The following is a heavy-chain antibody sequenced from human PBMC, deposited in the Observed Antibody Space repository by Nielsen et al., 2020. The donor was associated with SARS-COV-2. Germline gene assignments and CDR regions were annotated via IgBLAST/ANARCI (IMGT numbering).Heavy chain of an antibody. CDR3: ARGPPNY. V-gene: IGHV3-48*01. CDR1: GLTFSIYS. J-gene: IGHJ4*02. CDR2: ISTSSSI. Sequence: GGSLRLSCAASGLTFSIYSMNWVRQAPGKGLEWVSFISTSSSIYYADSVKGRFTISRDNAKNSLYLQMNSLRAEDTAVYYCARGPPNYWGQGTLVTVSS.